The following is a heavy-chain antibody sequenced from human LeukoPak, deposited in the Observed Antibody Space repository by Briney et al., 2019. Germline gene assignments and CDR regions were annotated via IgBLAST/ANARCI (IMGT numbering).Heavy chain of an antibody. CDR1: GFTFSSYE. J-gene: IGHJ4*02. D-gene: IGHD5-12*01. CDR3: ARKQVDSVAMEYYFDY. V-gene: IGHV3-48*03. CDR2: ISSSGGTI. Sequence: GGSLTLSCAASGFTFSSYEINWVRQAPGKGLEWVSYISSSGGTIYYADSVKGRFTISRDNAKNSLYLQMNSLRAEDPAVYYCARKQVDSVAMEYYFDYWGQGTLVSLSS.